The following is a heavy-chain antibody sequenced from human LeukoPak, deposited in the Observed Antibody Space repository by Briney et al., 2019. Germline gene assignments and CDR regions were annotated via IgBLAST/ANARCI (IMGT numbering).Heavy chain of an antibody. CDR3: ARDIHSVAFDI. CDR2: INWNGGST. J-gene: IGHJ3*02. Sequence: GGSLRLSCAASGFTFDDYGMSWVRQAPGKGLEWVSGINWNGGSTGYADSVKGRFTISRDNAKRSVYLQMNSLRVEDTAVYYCARDIHSVAFDIWGQGTMVTVSS. V-gene: IGHV3-20*04. CDR1: GFTFDDYG.